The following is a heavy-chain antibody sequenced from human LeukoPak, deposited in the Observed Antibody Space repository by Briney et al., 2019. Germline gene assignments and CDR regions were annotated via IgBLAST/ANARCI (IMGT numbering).Heavy chain of an antibody. Sequence: ASVKVSCKVSGYTLTELSMHWVRQAPGKGLEWMGGFDPEDGETIYAQKFQGRVTMTEDTSTDTAYMELSSLKASDTAMYYCARYGLRGCTSTNCYTSYYYYGMDVWGQGTTVIVSS. J-gene: IGHJ6*02. CDR1: GYTLTELS. V-gene: IGHV1-24*01. CDR3: ARYGLRGCTSTNCYTSYYYYGMDV. D-gene: IGHD2-2*02. CDR2: FDPEDGET.